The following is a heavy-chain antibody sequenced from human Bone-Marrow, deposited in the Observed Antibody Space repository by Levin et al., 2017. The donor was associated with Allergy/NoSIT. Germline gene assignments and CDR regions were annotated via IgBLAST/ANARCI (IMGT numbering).Heavy chain of an antibody. CDR3: ARRYAWDGYNTFDY. Sequence: GGSLRLSCAASGFTFSSYGMHWVRQAPGKGLEWVAVIWYDGSNKYYADSVKGRFTISRDNSKNTLYLQMNSLRAEDTAVYYCARRYAWDGYNTFDYWGQGTLVTVSS. V-gene: IGHV3-33*01. J-gene: IGHJ4*02. CDR1: GFTFSSYG. D-gene: IGHD5-24*01. CDR2: IWYDGSNK.